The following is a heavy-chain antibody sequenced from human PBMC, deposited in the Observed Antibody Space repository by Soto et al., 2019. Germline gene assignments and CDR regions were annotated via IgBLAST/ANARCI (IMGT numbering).Heavy chain of an antibody. V-gene: IGHV4-34*01. D-gene: IGHD6-6*01. J-gene: IGHJ3*02. CDR2: INHSGST. Sequence: PSETLSLTCAVYGGSFSGYYWSWIRQPPGKGLEWIGEINHSGSTNYNPSLKSRVTMSVDTSKNQFSLKLSSVTAADTAVYYCARDLGSSSSIGAFDIWGQGTMVT. CDR3: ARDLGSSSSIGAFDI. CDR1: GGSFSGYY.